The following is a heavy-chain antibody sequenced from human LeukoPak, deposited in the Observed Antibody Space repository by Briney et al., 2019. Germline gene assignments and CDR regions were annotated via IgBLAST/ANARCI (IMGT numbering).Heavy chain of an antibody. CDR1: GFSLSGYW. CDR2: ISPEGSGT. CDR3: TRVQAGRSGLMDV. Sequence: GGSLRLSCAASGFSLSGYWMHWVRQTPGKGLVWVSRISPEGSGTTYADSVNGRCTISRDNAKNTLYLQKNSLSDEDAAVYHCTRVQAGRSGLMDVWGRGTTVTVSS. V-gene: IGHV3-74*01. D-gene: IGHD2-8*02. J-gene: IGHJ6*02.